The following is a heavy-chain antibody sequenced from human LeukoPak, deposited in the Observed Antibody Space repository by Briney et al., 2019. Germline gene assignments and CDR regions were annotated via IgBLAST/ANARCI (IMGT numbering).Heavy chain of an antibody. J-gene: IGHJ5*02. D-gene: IGHD1-26*01. CDR2: IRSKANSYAT. V-gene: IGHV3-73*01. CDR3: TRLSGSYYDDNWFDP. CDR1: GFTFSGSA. Sequence: GGSLRLSCAASGFTFSGSAMHWVRQASGKGLEWVGRIRSKANSYATAYAASVKGRFTISRDDSKNTAYLQMNSLKTEDTAVYYCTRLSGSYYDDNWFDPWGQGTLATVSS.